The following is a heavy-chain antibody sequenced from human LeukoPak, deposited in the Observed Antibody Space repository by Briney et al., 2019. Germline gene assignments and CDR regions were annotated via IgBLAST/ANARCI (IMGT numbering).Heavy chain of an antibody. J-gene: IGHJ4*02. Sequence: SETLSLTCGVSGGSISGTNWWSWVGPPPGQGLEWIGEISLRGLTNYNPSLRSRLTMSLDESKNQVSLNLTSVTAADTAVYYCSRESGPFSPFGFWGQGTLVSVHS. CDR3: SRESGPFSPFGF. V-gene: IGHV4-4*02. CDR2: ISLRGLT. D-gene: IGHD1-26*01. CDR1: GGSISGTNW.